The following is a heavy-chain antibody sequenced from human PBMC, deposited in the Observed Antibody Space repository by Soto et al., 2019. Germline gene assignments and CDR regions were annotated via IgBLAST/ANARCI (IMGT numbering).Heavy chain of an antibody. J-gene: IGHJ3*02. CDR3: AKVAGNAFDT. Sequence: QVQLQESGPGLLKPSQTLSLTCSVSGGSISSGGYYWSWIRQHPGKALEWIGYIFFSGDAYYNPSLERRLSISVDTSENQYSLRLTSVTAADTAVYYCAKVAGNAFDTWGQGTVVTVSS. D-gene: IGHD1-26*01. CDR1: GGSISSGGYY. V-gene: IGHV4-31*03. CDR2: IFFSGDA.